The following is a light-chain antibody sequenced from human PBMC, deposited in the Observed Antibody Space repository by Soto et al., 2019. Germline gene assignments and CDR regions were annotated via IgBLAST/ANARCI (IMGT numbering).Light chain of an antibody. Sequence: IVMTQSPATLSVSPGERATLSCRASQSISSDLGWYQQRPGQAPRIIIFGASGRATGIPDRFSGSGSGTDFTLTISRLEPEDFAVYYRQQYGSLSWTFGQGTKVDI. CDR3: QQYGSLSWT. CDR2: GAS. CDR1: QSISSD. J-gene: IGKJ1*01. V-gene: IGKV3-20*01.